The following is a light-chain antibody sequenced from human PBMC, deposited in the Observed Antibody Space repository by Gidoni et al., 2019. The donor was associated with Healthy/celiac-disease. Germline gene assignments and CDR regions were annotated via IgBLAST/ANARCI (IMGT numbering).Light chain of an antibody. CDR1: SSDGGGYNY. Sequence: QSSLPQPASVCGSPGQSITHSCTGTSSDGGGYNYVSWYQQHPGKAPKLMIYDVSNRPSGVSNRFSGSKSGNTAYLTISGLHAEDEADYCCSSYASSSSYVFGTGTKVTVL. CDR2: DVS. CDR3: SSYASSSSYV. V-gene: IGLV2-14*01. J-gene: IGLJ1*01.